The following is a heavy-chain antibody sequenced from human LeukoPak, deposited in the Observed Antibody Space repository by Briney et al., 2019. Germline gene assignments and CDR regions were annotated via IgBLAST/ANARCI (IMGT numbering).Heavy chain of an antibody. D-gene: IGHD2-2*01. CDR2: IIPISGTA. CDR3: ATCCSSTSCYIWGYYFDY. V-gene: IGHV1-69*13. CDR1: GYTFTGYY. J-gene: IGHJ4*02. Sequence: SVKVSCKASGYTFTGYYMHWVRQAPGQGLEWMGGIIPISGTANYAQKFQDRITITADESTSTAYMELSSLRSEDTAVYYCATCCSSTSCYIWGYYFDYWGQGTLVTVSS.